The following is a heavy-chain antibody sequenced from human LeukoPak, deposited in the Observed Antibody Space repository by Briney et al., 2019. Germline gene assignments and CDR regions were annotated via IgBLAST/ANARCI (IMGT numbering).Heavy chain of an antibody. CDR3: ARGRGYSYDTDY. D-gene: IGHD5-18*01. CDR2: ISSSGSTI. Sequence: GGSLRLSCAASGFTFSSYSMKWVRQPPGKGLEWVSYISSSGSTIYYAESVKGRFTISRDNAKNSLYLQVNSLRAEDTAVYYCARGRGYSYDTDYWGQGTLVTVSS. V-gene: IGHV3-48*01. J-gene: IGHJ4*02. CDR1: GFTFSSYS.